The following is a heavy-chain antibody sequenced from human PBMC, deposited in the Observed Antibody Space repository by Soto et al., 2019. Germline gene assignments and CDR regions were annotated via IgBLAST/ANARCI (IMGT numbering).Heavy chain of an antibody. CDR1: GGSFGGYY. CDR2: IYYSGST. D-gene: IGHD6-13*01. V-gene: IGHV4-59*01. CDR3: ARSEAGYMDV. J-gene: IGHJ6*04. Sequence: SETLCLTYAVYGGSFGGYYWSWIRQPPGKGLGWIGYIYYSGSTNYNPSLKSRVTISVDTSKNQFSLKLSSVTAADTAVYYCARSEAGYMDVWGKGTTVTVSS.